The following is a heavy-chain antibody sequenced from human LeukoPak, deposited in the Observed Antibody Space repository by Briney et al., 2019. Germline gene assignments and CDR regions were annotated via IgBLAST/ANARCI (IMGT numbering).Heavy chain of an antibody. CDR2: IYYSGST. Sequence: SETLSLTCTVSGGSISSSSYYWGWIRQPPGKGLEWIGSIYYSGSTYYNPSLKSRVTISVDTSKNQFSLKLSSVTAADTAVYYCARPLMGLREYYYYYMDVWGKGATVTVSS. D-gene: IGHD4-17*01. J-gene: IGHJ6*03. V-gene: IGHV4-39*01. CDR1: GGSISSSSYY. CDR3: ARPLMGLREYYYYYMDV.